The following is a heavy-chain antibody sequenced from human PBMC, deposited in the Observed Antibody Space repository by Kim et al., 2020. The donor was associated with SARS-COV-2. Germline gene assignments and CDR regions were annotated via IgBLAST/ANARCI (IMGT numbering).Heavy chain of an antibody. CDR3: ARERGGWSFDY. J-gene: IGHJ4*02. CDR2: ISSSGSTT. D-gene: IGHD2-15*01. V-gene: IGHV3-48*03. Sequence: GGSLRLSCAASGFTFSSYEMNWVRQAPGKGLEGISYISSSGSTTNYADSVKGRFTISRDNAKSSLYLLINSLRVDDTAIYYCARERGGWSFDYWGQGTMVTVSS. CDR1: GFTFSSYE.